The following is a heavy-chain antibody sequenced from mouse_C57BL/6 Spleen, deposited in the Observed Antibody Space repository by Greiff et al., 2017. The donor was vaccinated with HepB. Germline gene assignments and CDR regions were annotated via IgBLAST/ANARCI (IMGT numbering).Heavy chain of an antibody. J-gene: IGHJ3*01. Sequence: QVQLKQPGTELVKPGASVKLSCKASGYTFTSYWMHWVKQRPGQGLEWIGNINPSNGGTNYNEKFKSKATLTVDKSSSTAYMQLSSLTSEASAVYYCARSGDYDAWFAYWGQGTLVTVSA. D-gene: IGHD2-4*01. CDR1: GYTFTSYW. CDR2: INPSNGGT. CDR3: ARSGDYDAWFAY. V-gene: IGHV1-53*01.